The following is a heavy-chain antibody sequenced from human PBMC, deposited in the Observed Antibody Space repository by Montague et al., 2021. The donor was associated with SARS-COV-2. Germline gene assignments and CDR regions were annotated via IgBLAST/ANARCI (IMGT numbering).Heavy chain of an antibody. V-gene: IGHV4-59*13. CDR3: DRTSRGSRYVYGVDV. D-gene: IGHD3-16*01. CDR2: VCRRGAA. CDR1: VDSISDDH. J-gene: IGHJ6*02. Sequence: SETLSLTCAGSVDSISDDHWRWTGEHTAVGLARIGFVCRRGAANNNSTLKSRVIISLDTSKGQFPLRLRSVTATDTAIYYCDRTSRGSRYVYGVDVWGQGTTVTVSS.